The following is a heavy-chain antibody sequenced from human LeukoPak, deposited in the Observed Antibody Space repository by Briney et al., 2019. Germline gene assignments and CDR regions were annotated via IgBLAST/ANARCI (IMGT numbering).Heavy chain of an antibody. D-gene: IGHD3-10*01. J-gene: IGHJ6*02. CDR1: GFTFSSYA. V-gene: IGHV3-23*01. CDR2: ISGSGGST. CDR3: ARDTDGELLDYYYGMDV. Sequence: GGSLRLSCAASGFTFSSYAMSWVRQAPGKGLEWVSAISGSGGSTYYADSVKGRFTISRDNSKNTLYLQMNSLRAEDTAVYYCARDTDGELLDYYYGMDVWGQGTTVTVSS.